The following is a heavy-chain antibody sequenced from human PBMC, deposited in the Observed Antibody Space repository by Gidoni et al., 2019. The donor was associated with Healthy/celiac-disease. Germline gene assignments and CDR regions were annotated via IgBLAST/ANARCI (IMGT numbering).Heavy chain of an antibody. CDR2: ISYDGRNN. CDR3: ARDSYSGSLRKDIEYFQH. CDR1: GCTFSSYA. D-gene: IGHD1-26*01. J-gene: IGHJ1*01. Sequence: QVQLVESGGGVVQPGRSLRLSCADSGCTFSSYAMHWVRQAPGKGLDGVAVISYDGRNNYYADSVKGRFTISRDNSKNTLYLQMNSLRAEDTAVYYCARDSYSGSLRKDIEYFQHWGQGTLVTVSS. V-gene: IGHV3-30*04.